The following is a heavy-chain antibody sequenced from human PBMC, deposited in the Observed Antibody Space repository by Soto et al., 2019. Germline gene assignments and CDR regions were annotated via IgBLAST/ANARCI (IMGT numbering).Heavy chain of an antibody. J-gene: IGHJ5*02. CDR3: ARDYRARNWFDP. D-gene: IGHD6-6*01. CDR2: IIPIFGTA. V-gene: IGHV1-69*01. CDR1: GGTFSSYA. Sequence: QVQLVQSGAEVKKPGSSVKVSCTASGGTFSSYAISWVRQAPGQGLEWMGGIIPIFGTANYAQKFQGRVTITADEATSTAYMELSSLRSEDTAVYYCARDYRARNWFDPWGQGTLVTVSS.